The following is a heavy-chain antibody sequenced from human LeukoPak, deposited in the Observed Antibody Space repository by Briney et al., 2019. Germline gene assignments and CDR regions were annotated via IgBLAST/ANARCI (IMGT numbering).Heavy chain of an antibody. CDR1: GYTFTSYD. J-gene: IGHJ6*02. CDR2: MNPNSGNT. Sequence: GASVKVSCKASGYTFTSYDINWVRQATGQGLEWMGWMNPNSGNTGYAQKFQGRVTMTRNTSISTAYMELSSLRSEDTAVYYCARGETSSSGHYYVVPLSLSSYYYYGMDVWGQGTTVTVSS. CDR3: ARGETSSSGHYYVVPLSLSSYYYYGMDV. V-gene: IGHV1-8*01. D-gene: IGHD3-22*01.